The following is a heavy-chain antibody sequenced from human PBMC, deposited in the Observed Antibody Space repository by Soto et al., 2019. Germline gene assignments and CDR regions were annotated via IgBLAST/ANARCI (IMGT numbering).Heavy chain of an antibody. CDR1: GGSISSSKW. V-gene: IGHV4-4*02. J-gene: IGHJ6*02. CDR2: IDHNGVA. CDR3: ARMNRDYYYYGMDV. Sequence: SETLSLTCTVSGGSISSSKWWTWVRQTRGNGLEWIGKIDHNGVANYNPSLEGRVTTSKDISKNQISLKVTSVTAADSAVYYCARMNRDYYYYGMDVWGQGATVTVSS.